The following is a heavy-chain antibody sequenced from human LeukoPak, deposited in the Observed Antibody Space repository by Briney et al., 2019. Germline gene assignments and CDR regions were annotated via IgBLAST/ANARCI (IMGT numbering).Heavy chain of an antibody. CDR2: ISSSSSYI. CDR1: GFTFSSYS. J-gene: IGHJ4*02. Sequence: GGSLRLSCAASGFTFSSYSMNWVRQAPGKGLEWVSSISSSSSYIYYADSVKGRFTISRDNAKNSLYLQMNSLRAKDTAVYYCARAISMTLFDHWGQGTLVTVSS. CDR3: ARAISMTLFDH. V-gene: IGHV3-21*01.